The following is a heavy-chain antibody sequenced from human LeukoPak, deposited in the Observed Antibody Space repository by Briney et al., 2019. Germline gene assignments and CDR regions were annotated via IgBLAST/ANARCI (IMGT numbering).Heavy chain of an antibody. J-gene: IGHJ3*02. CDR3: VRDESVFDI. CDR1: GYTFTSYY. D-gene: IGHD5/OR15-5a*01. CDR2: ISGYNGNT. V-gene: IGHV1-18*04. Sequence: GASVKVSCKASGYTFTSYYMHWVRQAPGQGLEWMGWISGYNGNTNYAQKLQGRVTMTTDTSSTTAYMELRSLRFDDTAMYYCVRDESVFDIWGQGTMVTVSS.